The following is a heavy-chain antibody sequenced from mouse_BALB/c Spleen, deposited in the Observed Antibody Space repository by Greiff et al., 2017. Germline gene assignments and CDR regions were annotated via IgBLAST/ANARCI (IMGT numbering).Heavy chain of an antibody. J-gene: IGHJ4*01. CDR1: GFSLTSYG. Sequence: QVQLKESGPGLVAPSQSLSITCTVSGFSLTSYGVSWVRQPPGKGLEWLGVIWGEGSTNYHSALISRLCISKDNTKSQVFLQLSSLQTADTATYYCAKRGYGGSYAMDYWGQGTSVTVSS. CDR2: IWGEGST. CDR3: AKRGYGGSYAMDY. D-gene: IGHD1-1*01. V-gene: IGHV2-3*01.